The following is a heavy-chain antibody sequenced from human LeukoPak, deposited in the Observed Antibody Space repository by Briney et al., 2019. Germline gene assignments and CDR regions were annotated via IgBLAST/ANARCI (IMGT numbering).Heavy chain of an antibody. D-gene: IGHD5-18*01. CDR1: GFTFSSYW. Sequence: GGSLRLSCAASGFTFSSYWMHWVRQAPGKGLVWVSRINSDGSSTYYADSVKGRFTISRDNSKNTLYLQMSSLRAEDTAVYYCAKDLTAMVDFDYWGQGTLVTVSS. CDR2: INSDGSST. CDR3: AKDLTAMVDFDY. J-gene: IGHJ4*02. V-gene: IGHV3-74*01.